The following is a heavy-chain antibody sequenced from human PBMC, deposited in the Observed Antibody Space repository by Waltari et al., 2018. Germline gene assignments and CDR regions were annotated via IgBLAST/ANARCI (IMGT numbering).Heavy chain of an antibody. V-gene: IGHV4-34*01. CDR3: ARSGCSSTSCHWFDP. CDR1: GGSFSGYY. CDR2: INHSGST. Sequence: QVQLQQWGAGLLKPSETLSLTCAVYGGSFSGYYWSWIRQPPGKGLEWIGEINHSGSTNYNPSLKSRVTISVDTSKNQFSLKLSSVTAADTAVYYCARSGCSSTSCHWFDPWGQGTLVTVSS. D-gene: IGHD2-2*01. J-gene: IGHJ5*02.